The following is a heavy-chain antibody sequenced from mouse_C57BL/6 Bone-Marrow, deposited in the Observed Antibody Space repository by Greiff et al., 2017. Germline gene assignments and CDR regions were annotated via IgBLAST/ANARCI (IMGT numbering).Heavy chain of an antibody. V-gene: IGHV1-64*01. Sequence: QVQLQQPGAELVKPGASVKLSCKASGYTFTSYWMHWVKQRPGQGLEWIGMIHPNSGSTNYNEKFKSKATLTVDKSSSTAYMQLSSLTSEDSAVYYCARDLGFYYFDYCGQGSTRTVSS. J-gene: IGHJ2*01. CDR1: GYTFTSYW. CDR2: IHPNSGST. D-gene: IGHD4-1*01. CDR3: ARDLGFYYFDY.